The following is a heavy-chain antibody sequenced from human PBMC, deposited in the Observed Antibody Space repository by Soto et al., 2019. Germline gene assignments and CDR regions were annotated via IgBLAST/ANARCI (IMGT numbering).Heavy chain of an antibody. Sequence: SETLSLTCTVSGGSISSGDYYWSWIRQPPGKGLEWIGYIYYSGSTYYNPSLKSRVTISVDTSKNQFSLKLNSVTAADTAVYYCARLKTPGGYSSGWFDFWGQGMLVTVSS. J-gene: IGHJ4*02. V-gene: IGHV4-30-4*01. D-gene: IGHD6-19*01. CDR2: IYYSGST. CDR3: ARLKTPGGYSSGWFDF. CDR1: GGSISSGDYY.